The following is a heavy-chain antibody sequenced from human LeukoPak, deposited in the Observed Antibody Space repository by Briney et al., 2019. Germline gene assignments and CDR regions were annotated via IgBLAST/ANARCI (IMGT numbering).Heavy chain of an antibody. J-gene: IGHJ4*02. V-gene: IGHV3-21*04. CDR2: ISSSSYI. CDR1: GLTFSSHW. D-gene: IGHD6-13*01. CDR3: AKAGQQLVHFDY. Sequence: GGSLRLSCAASGLTFSSHWMHWVRQAPGKGLEWVSSISSSSYIYYADSVKGRFTISRDNSKNTLYLQMNSLRAEDTAVYYCAKAGQQLVHFDYWGQGTLVTVSS.